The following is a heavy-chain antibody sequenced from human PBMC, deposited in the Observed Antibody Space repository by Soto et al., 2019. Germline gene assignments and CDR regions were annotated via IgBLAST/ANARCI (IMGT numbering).Heavy chain of an antibody. J-gene: IGHJ5*01. D-gene: IGHD2-2*01. CDR2: TYYRSKWYN. Sequence: SQALPLTCAISGESVCTNSATWDWFRQSPSRGLEWLGRTYYRSKWYNDYAVSVKGRITINPDTSNNQFSLQLNSVTPDDTAVYYCARLVGNSWLDSWGQGTLVTVSS. CDR3: ARLVGNSWLDS. CDR1: GESVCTNSAT. V-gene: IGHV6-1*01.